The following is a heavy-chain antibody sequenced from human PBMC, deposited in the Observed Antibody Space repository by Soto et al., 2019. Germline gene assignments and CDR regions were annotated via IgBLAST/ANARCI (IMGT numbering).Heavy chain of an antibody. CDR2: ISGSGGST. Sequence: GGSLRLSCAASGFTFSSYATSWVRQAPGKGLEWVSAISGSGGSTYYADSVKGRFTISRDNSKNTLYLQMNSLRAEDTAVYYCAKDLGIAAAGPETYFDYWGQGTLVTVSS. CDR1: GFTFSSYA. J-gene: IGHJ4*02. D-gene: IGHD6-13*01. V-gene: IGHV3-23*01. CDR3: AKDLGIAAAGPETYFDY.